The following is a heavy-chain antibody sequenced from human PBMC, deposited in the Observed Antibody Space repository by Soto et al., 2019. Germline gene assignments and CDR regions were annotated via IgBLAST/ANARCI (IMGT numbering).Heavy chain of an antibody. CDR2: INPNSGDT. Sequence: ASVKVSCKSSGYAFTGYYIHWVRQAPGQGLEWMGWINPNSGDTNYAQKFQGRVTMTRDTSFSTAYMELSSLRSDDTAVYYCATRYSYVHFWGQATLLTVSS. CDR3: ATRYSYVHF. CDR1: GYAFTGYY. V-gene: IGHV1-2*02. J-gene: IGHJ4*01. D-gene: IGHD5-18*01.